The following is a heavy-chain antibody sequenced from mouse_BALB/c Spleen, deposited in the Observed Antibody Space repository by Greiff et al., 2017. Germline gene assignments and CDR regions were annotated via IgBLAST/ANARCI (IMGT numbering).Heavy chain of an antibody. J-gene: IGHJ3*01. D-gene: IGHD1-2*01. CDR1: GFTFSDYY. CDR3: ARQFITRGCFAY. V-gene: IGHV5-4*02. CDR2: ISDGGSYT. Sequence: EVKLVESGGGLVKPGGSLKLSCAASGFTFSDYYMYWVRQTPEKRLEWVATISDGGSYTYYPDSVKGRFTISRDNAKNNLYLQMSSLKSEDTAMYYCARQFITRGCFAYWGQGTLVTVSA.